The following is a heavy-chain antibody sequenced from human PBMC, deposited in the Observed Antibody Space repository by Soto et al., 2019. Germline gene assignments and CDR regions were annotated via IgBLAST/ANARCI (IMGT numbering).Heavy chain of an antibody. J-gene: IGHJ5*02. Sequence: QVQLVESGGGVVQPGRSLRLSCAASGFTFSSYGMHWVRQAPGKGLEWVAVISYDGSNKYYADSVKGRFTISRDNSKNTVYLQMNSLRAEDTAVYYCAKERSTSRILQQRIVRFAPWGQGTLVTVSS. D-gene: IGHD2-15*01. CDR3: AKERSTSRILQQRIVRFAP. CDR2: ISYDGSNK. CDR1: GFTFSSYG. V-gene: IGHV3-30*18.